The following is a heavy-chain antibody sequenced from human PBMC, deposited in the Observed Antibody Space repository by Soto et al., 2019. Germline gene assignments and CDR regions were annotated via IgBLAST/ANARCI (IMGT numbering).Heavy chain of an antibody. J-gene: IGHJ4*02. Sequence: QVQLVQSGAEVKKPGSSVKVSCKASGGNFSSYAISWVRQAPGQGLEWMGWIIPIFGTANYAQKFQGRVTITADESTSTDYMELSSLRSEDTAVYYCARGGTGPFHAGFDYWGQGTLVTVPS. CDR3: ARGGTGPFHAGFDY. D-gene: IGHD1-1*01. CDR2: IIPIFGTA. V-gene: IGHV1-69*01. CDR1: GGNFSSYA.